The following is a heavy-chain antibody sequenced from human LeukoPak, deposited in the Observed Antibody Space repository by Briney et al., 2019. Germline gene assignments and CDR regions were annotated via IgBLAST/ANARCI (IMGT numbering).Heavy chain of an antibody. Sequence: GGSLRLSCAASGFTFSSYAMSWVRQAPGKGLEWVSAISGSGGSTYYADSVEGRFTISRDNSKNTLYLQMNSLRAEDTAVYYCAKELAPGYGDLIVFDYWGQGTLVTVSS. J-gene: IGHJ4*02. D-gene: IGHD4-17*01. CDR1: GFTFSSYA. CDR3: AKELAPGYGDLIVFDY. V-gene: IGHV3-23*01. CDR2: ISGSGGST.